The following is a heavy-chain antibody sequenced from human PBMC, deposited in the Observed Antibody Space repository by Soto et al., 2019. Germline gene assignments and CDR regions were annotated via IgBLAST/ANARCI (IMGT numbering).Heavy chain of an antibody. CDR1: GLTISNAW. J-gene: IGHJ6*02. D-gene: IGHD2-15*01. V-gene: IGHV3-15*07. CDR3: TTGSVEGV. CDR2: IKTNTEGGKT. Sequence: EVHLVESGGGFIYPGGSLRLSCAASGLTISNAWMNWGRQAPGKGLEWVGRIKTNTEGGKTDYAAAVKGRFTVSRDDSKNTLYLQMNSLKTMDTAVYYCTTGSVEGVWGQGTTVTLS.